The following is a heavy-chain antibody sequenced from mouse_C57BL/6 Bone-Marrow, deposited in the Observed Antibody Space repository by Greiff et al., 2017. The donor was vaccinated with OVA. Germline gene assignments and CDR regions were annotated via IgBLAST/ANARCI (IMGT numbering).Heavy chain of an antibody. CDR3: ARLHTKSYAMDY. CDR2: INSDGGST. D-gene: IGHD1-1*01. J-gene: IGHJ4*01. CDR1: EYDFPSHD. Sequence: EVQLVESGGGLVQPGESLKLSCESNEYDFPSHDMSWVRQTPEKRLELVAAINSDGGSTYYPDTMERRFIISRDTTKKTLYLQMSMLRSEDTASYYCARLHTKSYAMDYWGQGTSVTVSS. V-gene: IGHV5-2*01.